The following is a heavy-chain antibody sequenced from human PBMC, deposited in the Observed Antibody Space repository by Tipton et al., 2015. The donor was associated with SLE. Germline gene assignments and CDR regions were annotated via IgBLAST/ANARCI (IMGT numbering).Heavy chain of an antibody. CDR3: ASLPAIAAAPYFDY. V-gene: IGHV4-59*11. CDR1: GGSISSHY. J-gene: IGHJ4*02. Sequence: TLSLTCTVSGGSISSHYWSWIRQPPGKGLEWIGYIYYSGSTNYNPSLKSRVTISVDTSKNQFSLKLSSVTAAETAVYYCASLPAIAAAPYFDYWGQGTLVTVSS. CDR2: IYYSGST. D-gene: IGHD6-13*01.